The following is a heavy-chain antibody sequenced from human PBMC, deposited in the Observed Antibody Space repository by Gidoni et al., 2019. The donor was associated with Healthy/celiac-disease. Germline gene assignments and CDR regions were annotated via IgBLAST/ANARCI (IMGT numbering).Heavy chain of an antibody. Sequence: EVQLVQSGAEVKKPGESLKISCKGSGYSFTSYWIGWVRQIPGKGLEWMGIIYPGDSDTRYSPSFQGQVTISADKSISTAYLQWSSLKASDTAMYYCARHPYSSSWYPTGYYYYYGMDVWGQGTTVTVSS. D-gene: IGHD6-13*01. CDR2: IYPGDSDT. CDR3: ARHPYSSSWYPTGYYYYYGMDV. J-gene: IGHJ6*02. CDR1: GYSFTSYW. V-gene: IGHV5-51*01.